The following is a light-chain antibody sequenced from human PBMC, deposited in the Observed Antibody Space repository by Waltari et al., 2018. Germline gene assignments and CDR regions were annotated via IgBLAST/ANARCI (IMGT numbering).Light chain of an antibody. Sequence: RXTITGGASRGIRTWLAWFQQKPGKAPKVLIVKASNLESGVPSRFSGSGAGTEFTLTISSLQPDDFATYYCQQYLXXWTFGQGTKVEMK. CDR1: RGIRTW. J-gene: IGKJ1*01. V-gene: IGKV1-5*03. CDR3: QQYLXXWT. CDR2: KAS.